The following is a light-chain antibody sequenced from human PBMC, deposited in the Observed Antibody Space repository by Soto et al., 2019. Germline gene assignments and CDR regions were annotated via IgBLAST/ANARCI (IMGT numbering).Light chain of an antibody. CDR3: SSYAGSNIYV. V-gene: IGLV2-8*01. Sequence: QSVLTQPPSASGSPGQSVTFSCTGTSSDVGRYNYVSWYQQHPGKAPKLLIYGVTHRPSGVPDRFSGSKSGNTASLTVSGLQDEDEGYYYCSSYAGSNIYVFGTGTKVTVL. CDR2: GVT. CDR1: SSDVGRYNY. J-gene: IGLJ1*01.